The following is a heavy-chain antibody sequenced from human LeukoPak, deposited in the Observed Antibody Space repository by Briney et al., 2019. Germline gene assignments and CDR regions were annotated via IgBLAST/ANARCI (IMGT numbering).Heavy chain of an antibody. D-gene: IGHD3-22*01. CDR1: GFTFSSYG. CDR2: ISYDGSNK. Sequence: GGSLRLSCAASGFTFSSYGMHWVRQAPGKGLEWVAVISYDGSNKYYADSVKGRFTISRDNSKNTLYLQMNSLRAEDTAVYYCAKADSSGSSLDYGGQGTLVTVSS. CDR3: AKADSSGSSLDY. V-gene: IGHV3-30*18. J-gene: IGHJ4*02.